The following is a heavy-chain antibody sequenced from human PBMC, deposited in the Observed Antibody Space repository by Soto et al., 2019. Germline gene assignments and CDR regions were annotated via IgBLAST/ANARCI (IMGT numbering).Heavy chain of an antibody. Sequence: QVQLVESGGGVVQPGRSLRLSCAASGFTFSSYGMHWVRQAPGKGLEWVAVISYDGSNKYYADSVKGRFTISRDNSKNTMYLQMNSLRAEDTAVYYCAKDSSSWYPNYSYYGMDVWGQGTTVTVSS. CDR3: AKDSSSWYPNYSYYGMDV. D-gene: IGHD6-13*01. CDR2: ISYDGSNK. J-gene: IGHJ6*02. V-gene: IGHV3-30*18. CDR1: GFTFSSYG.